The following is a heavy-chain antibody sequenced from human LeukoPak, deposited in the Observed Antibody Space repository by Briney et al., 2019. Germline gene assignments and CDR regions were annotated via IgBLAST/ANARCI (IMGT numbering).Heavy chain of an antibody. CDR2: ISSSSTTI. V-gene: IGHV3-48*02. J-gene: IGHJ4*02. Sequence: PGWSLRLSCAASGFTFSSSSMNWVRQAPGKGLEWVSYISSSSTTIHYAESVKGRFTISRDNAKNSLYLQMNSLRDEDTAVYYCAREMAHYFDSSGYSFWGQGTLVTVSS. CDR1: GFTFSSSS. CDR3: AREMAHYFDSSGYSF. D-gene: IGHD3-22*01.